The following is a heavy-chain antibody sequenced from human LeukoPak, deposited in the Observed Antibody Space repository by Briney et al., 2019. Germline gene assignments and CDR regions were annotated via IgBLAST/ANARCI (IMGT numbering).Heavy chain of an antibody. Sequence: PSETLSLTCSVSGGSIGSDSWNWIRRAPGKRLEWIGNIHYSGSTNYNPSLQSRVTISIDTAKNQFSLRLTSVTAADSAVYYCVRGANLWGQGIRVTVSS. CDR3: VRGANL. CDR2: IHYSGST. J-gene: IGHJ5*02. V-gene: IGHV4-59*01. CDR1: GGSIGSDS.